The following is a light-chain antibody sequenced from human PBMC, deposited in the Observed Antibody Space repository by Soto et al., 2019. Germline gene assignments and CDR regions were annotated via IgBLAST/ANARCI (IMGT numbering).Light chain of an antibody. V-gene: IGLV2-14*01. CDR1: SRDVGGYNY. CDR3: SSYTSSSTLVV. Sequence: QSALTQPAAVSGSPGQSITISCTGTSRDVGGYNYVSWYLQHPGKAPKLMIYDVSNRPSGVSNRFSGSKPGNTASLTISGLQAEDEADYYCSSYTSSSTLVVFGGGTKVTVL. J-gene: IGLJ2*01. CDR2: DVS.